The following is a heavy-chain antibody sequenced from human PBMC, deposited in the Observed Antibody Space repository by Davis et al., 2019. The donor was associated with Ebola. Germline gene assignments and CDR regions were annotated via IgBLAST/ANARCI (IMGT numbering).Heavy chain of an antibody. V-gene: IGHV3-23*01. J-gene: IGHJ6*02. CDR1: GFTFSSYA. CDR3: ATYGMDV. Sequence: GESLKISCAASGFTFSSYAMSWVRQAPGKGLEWVSAISGSGGSTYYADSVKGRFTIARDNSKNTLYLQMNSLRAEDTAVYYCATYGMDVWGQGTTVTVSS. CDR2: ISGSGGST.